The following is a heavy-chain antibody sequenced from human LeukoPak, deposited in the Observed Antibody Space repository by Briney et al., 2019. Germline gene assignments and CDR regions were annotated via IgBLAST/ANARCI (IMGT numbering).Heavy chain of an antibody. CDR2: INHSGST. D-gene: IGHD3-10*01. V-gene: IGHV4-34*01. J-gene: IGHJ3*02. CDR3: ARERGVPGSDAFDI. CDR1: GGSFSGYY. Sequence: PSETLSLTCAVYGGSFSGYYWSWIRQPPGKGLEWIGEINHSGSTNYNPSLKSRVTVSVDTSKNQFSLILSSVTAADTAVYYCARERGVPGSDAFDIWGQGTMVTVSS.